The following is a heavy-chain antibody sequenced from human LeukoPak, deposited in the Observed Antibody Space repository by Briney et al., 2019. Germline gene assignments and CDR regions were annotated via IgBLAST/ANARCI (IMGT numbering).Heavy chain of an antibody. V-gene: IGHV3-23*01. D-gene: IGHD2-21*02. CDR2: LSAGGGST. CDR1: GFTFSSYG. Sequence: GGSLRLSCAASGFTFSSYGMSWVRQAPGKGLEWVSALSAGGGSTYYADSVKGRFTISGDTSKNTLYLQMNSLRAEDTAVYYCAKDVKTVDAFDIWGQGTMATVSS. CDR3: AKDVKTVDAFDI. J-gene: IGHJ3*02.